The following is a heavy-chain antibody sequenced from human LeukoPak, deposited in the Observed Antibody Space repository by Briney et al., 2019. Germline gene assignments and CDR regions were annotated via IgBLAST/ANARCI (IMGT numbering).Heavy chain of an antibody. Sequence: GGSLRLSCAASGFTFSSYAMHWVRQAPGKGLEWGAVISYDGSNKYYADSVKGRFTISRDNSKNTLYLQMNSLRAEDTAVYYCAKWDVSSSWSTFDYWGQGTLVTVSS. J-gene: IGHJ4*02. CDR3: AKWDVSSSWSTFDY. D-gene: IGHD6-13*01. CDR2: ISYDGSNK. CDR1: GFTFSSYA. V-gene: IGHV3-30*18.